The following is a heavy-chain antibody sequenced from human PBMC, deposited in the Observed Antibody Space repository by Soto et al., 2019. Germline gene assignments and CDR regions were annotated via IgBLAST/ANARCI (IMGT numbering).Heavy chain of an antibody. D-gene: IGHD2-2*01. CDR2: INAGNGNT. CDR3: ARAGYSSSTIWQAACCMAF. CDR1: GYTFTSYA. Sequence: SVKVSCKDSGYTFTSYAMHWVRQAPGQRLEWMGWINAGNGNTKYSQKFQGRVTITRDTSASTAYMELSSLRSEDTAVYYCARAGYSSSTIWQAACCMAFWCQGLSVTL. V-gene: IGHV1-3*01. J-gene: IGHJ6*02.